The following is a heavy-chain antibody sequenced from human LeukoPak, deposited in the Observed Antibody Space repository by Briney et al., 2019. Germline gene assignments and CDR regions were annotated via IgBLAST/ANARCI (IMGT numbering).Heavy chain of an antibody. D-gene: IGHD5-18*01. CDR2: IHYSGST. V-gene: IGHV4-59*01. Sequence: SETLSLTCPVSGGSISSYYWSWIRQPPGKGLEWIGYIHYSGSTNYNPSLKSRVTISVDTSKNQFSLKLSSVTAADTAVYYCARTTEGGYTYGYFYYYYMDVWGKGTTVTISS. CDR3: ARTTEGGYTYGYFYYYYMDV. J-gene: IGHJ6*03. CDR1: GGSISSYY.